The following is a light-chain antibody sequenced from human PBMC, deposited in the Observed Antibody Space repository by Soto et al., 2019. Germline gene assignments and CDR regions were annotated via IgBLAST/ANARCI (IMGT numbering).Light chain of an antibody. CDR2: DVS. V-gene: IGLV2-14*01. J-gene: IGLJ1*01. CDR1: SSDVGGYNY. Sequence: QSVLTQPASVSGSPGQSIIITCTGTSSDVGGYNYVSWYQQHPGKAPKLMIYDVSNRPSGVSNRFSGSKPGNTASLTISGLQAEDEADYYCSSYTSSSSYVFGTGTKVT. CDR3: SSYTSSSSYV.